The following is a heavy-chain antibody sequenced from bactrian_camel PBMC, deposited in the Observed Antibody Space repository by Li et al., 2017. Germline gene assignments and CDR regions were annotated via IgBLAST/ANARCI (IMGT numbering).Heavy chain of an antibody. CDR3: AADPKPMTSLGHGCTWARAQYNY. V-gene: IGHV3S53*01. CDR1: KSPSTHNC. CDR2: ISKDGTT. J-gene: IGHJ4*01. Sequence: QLVESGGGSVQAGGSLRLSCAASKSPSTHNCMSWFRQAPGMERMGIAGISKDGTTHYADSVKDRFTISQDNTKNTVYLQMNSLKPEDTAMYYCAADPKPMTSLGHGCTWARAQYNYWGQGTQVTVS. D-gene: IGHD1*01.